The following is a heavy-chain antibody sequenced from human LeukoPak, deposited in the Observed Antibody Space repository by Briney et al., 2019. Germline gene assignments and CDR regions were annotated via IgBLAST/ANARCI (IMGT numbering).Heavy chain of an antibody. Sequence: GGSQRLSCVASGFTFSNHAMTWVRQAPGKGLEWVSAISADADDTFYAPSVKGRFTISRDNSKNTLYLQINSLRAEDTAVYYCARFQGPGSEDYWGQGTLVTVSS. CDR3: ARFQGPGSEDY. J-gene: IGHJ4*02. CDR1: GFTFSNHA. CDR2: ISADADDT. D-gene: IGHD3-10*01. V-gene: IGHV3-23*01.